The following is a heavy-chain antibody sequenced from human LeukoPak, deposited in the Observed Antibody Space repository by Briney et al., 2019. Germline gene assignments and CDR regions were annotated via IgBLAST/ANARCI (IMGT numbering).Heavy chain of an antibody. CDR3: AKGRNVLRYPYGMDV. D-gene: IGHD3-9*01. CDR2: ISASGGST. Sequence: GGSLRLSCAASGFTFSSYAMSWVRQAPGKGLEWVSAISASGGSTYYADSVKGRFTISRDNSKNTSYLQMNSLRAEDTAVYYCAKGRNVLRYPYGMDVWGQGTTVTVSS. CDR1: GFTFSSYA. J-gene: IGHJ6*02. V-gene: IGHV3-23*01.